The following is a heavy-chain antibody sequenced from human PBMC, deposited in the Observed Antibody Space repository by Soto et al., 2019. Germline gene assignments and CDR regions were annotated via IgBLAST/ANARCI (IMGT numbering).Heavy chain of an antibody. J-gene: IGHJ5*02. V-gene: IGHV3-23*01. CDR1: GFTFSSYA. Sequence: GGSLRLSCAASGFTFSSYAMSWVRQAPGKGLEWVSAISGSGGSTYYADSVKGRFTISKDNSKNTLYLQMNSLRAEDTAVYYCAKDLGVTYYDFERVFRPNGSAPWGKEPLFT. CDR2: ISGSGGST. D-gene: IGHD3-3*01. CDR3: AKDLGVTYYDFERVFRPNGSAP.